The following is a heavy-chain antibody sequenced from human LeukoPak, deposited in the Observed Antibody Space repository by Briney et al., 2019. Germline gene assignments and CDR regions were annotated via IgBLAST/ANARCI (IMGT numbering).Heavy chain of an antibody. J-gene: IGHJ4*02. Sequence: SETLSLTCTVSGGSISSSSYYWGWIRQPPGKGLEWIGSIYYSGSTYYNPSLKSRVTISVDTSKNQFSLKLSSVTAADTAVYYCASGYSSATMYYFDYWGQGTLVTVSS. CDR3: ASGYSSATMYYFDY. CDR1: GGSISSSSYY. V-gene: IGHV4-39*07. CDR2: IYYSGST. D-gene: IGHD6-19*01.